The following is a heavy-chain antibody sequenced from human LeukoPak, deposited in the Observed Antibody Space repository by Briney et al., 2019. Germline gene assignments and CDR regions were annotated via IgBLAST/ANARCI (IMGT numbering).Heavy chain of an antibody. CDR2: IYYSGST. CDR1: GGSISSSSYY. D-gene: IGHD3-3*01. V-gene: IGHV4-39*07. J-gene: IGHJ2*01. CDR3: ARLRLTDFWSAYDWYFDL. Sequence: SETLSLTCTVSGGSISSSSYYWGWIRQPPGKGLEWIGNIYYSGSTYYNPSLKSRVTISVDTSKNQFSLKLSSVTAADTAVYYCARLRLTDFWSAYDWYFDLWGRGTLVTVSS.